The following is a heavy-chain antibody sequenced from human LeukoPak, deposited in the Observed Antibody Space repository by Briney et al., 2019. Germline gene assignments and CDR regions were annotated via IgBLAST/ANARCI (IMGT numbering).Heavy chain of an antibody. J-gene: IGHJ4*02. Sequence: SETLSLTCTVPVVSMSSYYRSWLRQPPGKGLGRMGFLYFSGSTKYNPSLKSRVTISVDTSKNQFSLKLSSVTAADTAVYYCARGARAGYNLEPFDYWGQGTLVTVSS. CDR2: LYFSGST. V-gene: IGHV4-59*08. CDR1: VVSMSSYY. CDR3: ARGARAGYNLEPFDY. D-gene: IGHD5-24*01.